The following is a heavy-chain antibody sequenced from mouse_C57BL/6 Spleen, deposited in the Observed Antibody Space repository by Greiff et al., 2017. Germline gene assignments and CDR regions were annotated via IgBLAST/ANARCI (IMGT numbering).Heavy chain of an antibody. CDR1: GFNITDDY. J-gene: IGHJ4*01. Sequence: EVKLQESGAELVRPGASVKLSCTASGFNITDDYMHWVKQRPEQGLEWIGWFDPENGDTEYASKFQGKATITADTSSNTAYLQLSSLTSADTAVYYCTTGSSSYVRIYYALDYWGQGTTVTVSS. V-gene: IGHV14-4*01. CDR3: TTGSSSYVRIYYALDY. D-gene: IGHD1-1*01. CDR2: FDPENGDT.